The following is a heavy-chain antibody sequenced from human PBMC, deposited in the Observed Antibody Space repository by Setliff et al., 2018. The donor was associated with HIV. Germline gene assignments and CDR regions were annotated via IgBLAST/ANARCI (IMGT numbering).Heavy chain of an antibody. Sequence: PSETLSLTCTVSGGSISSSSYYWGWIRQPPGKGLEWIGSIYYSGSTYYNPSLKSRVTISVDTSKNQFSLKLSSVTAADTAVYYCGRLETGPATSAYGPFNSWGQGKMVTVSS. V-gene: IGHV4-39*01. CDR2: IYYSGST. D-gene: IGHD4-17*01. CDR1: GGSISSSSYY. CDR3: GRLETGPATSAYGPFNS. J-gene: IGHJ4*02.